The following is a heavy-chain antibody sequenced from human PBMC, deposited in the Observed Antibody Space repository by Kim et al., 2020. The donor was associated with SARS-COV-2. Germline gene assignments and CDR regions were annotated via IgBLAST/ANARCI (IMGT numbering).Heavy chain of an antibody. D-gene: IGHD3-10*01. J-gene: IGHJ6*01. CDR2: INTNTGNP. CDR1: GYTFTSYA. V-gene: IGHV7-4-1*02. CDR3: ASSFNGGYGTEV. Sequence: ASVKVSCKASGYTFTSYAMNWVRQAPGQGLEWMGWINTNTGNPTYAQGFTGRFVFSLATSVSTAYLQISSLQAEDTAVYYCASSFNGGYGTEVRGQGTTVTVSS.